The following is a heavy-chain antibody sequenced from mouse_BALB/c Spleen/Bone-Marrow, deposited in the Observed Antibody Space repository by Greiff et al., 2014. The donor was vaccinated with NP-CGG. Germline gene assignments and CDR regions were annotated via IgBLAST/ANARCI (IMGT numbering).Heavy chain of an antibody. D-gene: IGHD2-14*01. V-gene: IGHV5-4*02. CDR2: ISDGGSYI. Sequence: VQLKESGGGLVKPGGSLKLSCAASGFTFSDFYMYWVRQTPEKRLEWVATISDGGSYIYYPDRVKGRFTISRDDAKNNLYLQMSSLKSEDTALYYCTRDRGVQDYAMDYWGQGTSVTVSS. J-gene: IGHJ4*01. CDR1: GFTFSDFY. CDR3: TRDRGVQDYAMDY.